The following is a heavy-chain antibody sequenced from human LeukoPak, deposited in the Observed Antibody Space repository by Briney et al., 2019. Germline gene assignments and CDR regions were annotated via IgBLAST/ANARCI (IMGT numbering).Heavy chain of an antibody. CDR3: VADGGDYDSSGYYSQDY. V-gene: IGHV4-34*01. D-gene: IGHD3-22*01. J-gene: IGHJ4*02. CDR2: INHSGST. CDR1: GGSFSGYY. Sequence: PSETLSLTCAVYGGSFSGYYWSWIRQPPGKGLEWIGEINHSGSTNYNPSLKSRVTISVDTSKNQFSLKLSSVTAADTAVYYCVADGGDYDSSGYYSQDYWGQGTLVTVSS.